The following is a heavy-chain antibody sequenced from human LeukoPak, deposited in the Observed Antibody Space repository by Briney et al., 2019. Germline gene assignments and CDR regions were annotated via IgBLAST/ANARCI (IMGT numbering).Heavy chain of an antibody. CDR2: ISSSSSYI. V-gene: IGHV3-21*01. CDR3: ARSITMTRMNAFDI. D-gene: IGHD3-22*01. CDR1: GFTFSSYS. Sequence: GGSLRLSCAASGFTFSSYSMNWVRQAPGKGLEWVSSISSSSSYIYYADSVRGRFTISRDNAKNSLYLQMNSLRAEDTAVYYCARSITMTRMNAFDIWGQGTMVTVSS. J-gene: IGHJ3*02.